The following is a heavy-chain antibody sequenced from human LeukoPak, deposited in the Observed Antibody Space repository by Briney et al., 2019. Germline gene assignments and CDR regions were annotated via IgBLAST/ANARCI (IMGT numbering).Heavy chain of an antibody. CDR3: ARDSELLFPRLGNYYYGMDV. V-gene: IGHV1-69*04. J-gene: IGHJ6*02. CDR2: IIPILGIA. CDR1: GGTFSSYA. D-gene: IGHD2-21*02. Sequence: SVKVSCKASGGTFSSYAISWVRQAPGQGLEWMGRIIPILGIANYAQKFQGRVTITADKSTSTAYMELSSLRSEDTAVYYCARDSELLFPRLGNYYYGMDVWGQGTTVTVSS.